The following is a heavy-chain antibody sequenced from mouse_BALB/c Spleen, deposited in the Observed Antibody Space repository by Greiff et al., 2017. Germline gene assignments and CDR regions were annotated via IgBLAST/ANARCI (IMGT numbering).Heavy chain of an antibody. CDR3: ARWYDYDYYAMDY. J-gene: IGHJ4*01. CDR1: GYSITSDYA. D-gene: IGHD2-4*01. V-gene: IGHV3-2*02. Sequence: EVQLVESGPGLVKPSQSLSLTCTVTGYSITSDYAWNWIRQFPGNKLEWMGYISYSGSTSYNPSLKSRISITRDTSKNQFFLQLNSVTTEDTATYYCARWYDYDYYAMDYWGQGTSVTVSS. CDR2: ISYSGST.